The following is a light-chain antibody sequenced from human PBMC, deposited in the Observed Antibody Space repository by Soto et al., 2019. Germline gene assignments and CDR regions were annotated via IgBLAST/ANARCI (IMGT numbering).Light chain of an antibody. J-gene: IGLJ3*02. V-gene: IGLV2-14*01. CDR3: SSYTHRSTVV. Sequence: QSVLTQPASVSDAPGQSSAIYCAATSSDIGGYNDVSWYQQHPGKVLNLIIYEVSSRPSGISNRFSGSKSRNTASLTISGLQPEDEAVYDCSSYTHRSTVVFCGGTKLTV. CDR2: EVS. CDR1: SSDIGGYND.